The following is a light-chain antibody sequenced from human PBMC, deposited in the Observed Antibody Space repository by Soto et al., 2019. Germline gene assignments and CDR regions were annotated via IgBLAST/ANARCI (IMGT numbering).Light chain of an antibody. J-gene: IGLJ2*01. V-gene: IGLV2-14*01. Sequence: QSALTQPASVSGSPGQSITISCTGTSSDVGTYNYVSWYQQHPGKAPKLIISEVSDRPSGVSNRFSGSKSGNTASLTISGLEAGDEADYYCSSYTSRSHVVFGGGTKLTVL. CDR1: SSDVGTYNY. CDR3: SSYTSRSHVV. CDR2: EVS.